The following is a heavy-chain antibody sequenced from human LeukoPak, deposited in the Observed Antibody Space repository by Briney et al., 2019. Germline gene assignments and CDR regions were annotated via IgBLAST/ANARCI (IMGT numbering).Heavy chain of an antibody. J-gene: IGHJ4*02. V-gene: IGHV4-34*01. D-gene: IGHD1-1*01. CDR1: GGSFSGYY. CDR3: ASGTRGTDY. Sequence: SETLSLTCAVYGGSFSGYYWSWIRQPPGKGLEWIGEINHSGSTNYNPSLKSRVTISVDTSKNQFSLKLSSVTAADTAVYYCASGTRGTDYWGQGTLVTVSS. CDR2: INHSGST.